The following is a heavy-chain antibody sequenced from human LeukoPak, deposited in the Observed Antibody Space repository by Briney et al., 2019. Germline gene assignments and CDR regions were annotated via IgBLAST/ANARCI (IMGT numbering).Heavy chain of an antibody. CDR2: IIPIFGTA. Sequence: SVKVSCKASGYIFSDYYMHWVRQAPGQGLEWMGGIIPIFGTANYAQKFQGRVTITTDESTSTAYMELSSLRSEDTAVYYCASRSTSGRYYFDYWGQGTLVTVSS. V-gene: IGHV1-69*05. J-gene: IGHJ4*02. CDR1: GYIFSDYY. D-gene: IGHD2-8*02. CDR3: ASRSTSGRYYFDY.